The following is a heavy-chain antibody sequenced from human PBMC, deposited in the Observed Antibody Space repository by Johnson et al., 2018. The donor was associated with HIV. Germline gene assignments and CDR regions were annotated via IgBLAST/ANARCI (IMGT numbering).Heavy chain of an antibody. CDR3: ARPRIEVLPAGAFDI. CDR1: KFSFSNYA. V-gene: IGHV3-30*04. J-gene: IGHJ3*02. CDR2: ISSAGSNK. D-gene: IGHD2-2*01. Sequence: QVQLVESGGGVVQPGRSLRLSCAASKFSFSNYALHWVRQAPGKGLEWVALISSAGSNKYYGDSVTGRFPISRDNSKNTVFLQMISLRGDDTAVYSCARPRIEVLPAGAFDIWGPGTMVTVSS.